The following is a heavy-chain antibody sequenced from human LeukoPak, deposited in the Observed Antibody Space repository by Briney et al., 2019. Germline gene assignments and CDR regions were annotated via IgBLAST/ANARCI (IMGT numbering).Heavy chain of an antibody. V-gene: IGHV3-48*04. Sequence: GGSLRLSCAASGFTFSSYAMSWVRQAPGKGLEWVSYISSSGSTIYYADSVKGRFTISRDNAKNSLYLQMNSLRAEDTAVYYCAREWHYDFWSGYYTVYYGMDVWGQGTTVTVSS. CDR2: ISSSGSTI. CDR1: GFTFSSYA. CDR3: AREWHYDFWSGYYTVYYGMDV. J-gene: IGHJ6*02. D-gene: IGHD3-3*01.